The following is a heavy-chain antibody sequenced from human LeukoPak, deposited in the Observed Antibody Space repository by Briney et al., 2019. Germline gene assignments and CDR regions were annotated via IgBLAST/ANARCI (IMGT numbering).Heavy chain of an antibody. Sequence: SETLSLTCAVYGGSFSGYYWSWIRQPPGKGLEWIGEINHSGSTNYNPSLKSRVTISVDTSKNQFSLKLSSVTAADTAVYYCARVAPGYCSSTGCYTGGATGWSDPWGQGTLVTVSS. V-gene: IGHV4-34*01. D-gene: IGHD2-2*02. J-gene: IGHJ5*02. CDR1: GGSFSGYY. CDR2: INHSGST. CDR3: ARVAPGYCSSTGCYTGGATGWSDP.